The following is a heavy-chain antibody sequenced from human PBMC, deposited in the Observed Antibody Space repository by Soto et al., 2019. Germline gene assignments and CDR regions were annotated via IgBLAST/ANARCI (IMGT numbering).Heavy chain of an antibody. Sequence: PWGSLRLSCEVSGLTYSTAWMHWVRQAPGKGLVWVAGINRDGSVTNYADSVKVRFTISRESAEKTLYLQINSLRADDTGVYYCARADIVGGLYMRXWGKGTNFTVSX. D-gene: IGHD2-21*01. J-gene: IGHJ6*04. CDR3: ARADIVGGLYMRX. V-gene: IGHV3-74*01. CDR1: GLTYSTAW. CDR2: INRDGSVT.